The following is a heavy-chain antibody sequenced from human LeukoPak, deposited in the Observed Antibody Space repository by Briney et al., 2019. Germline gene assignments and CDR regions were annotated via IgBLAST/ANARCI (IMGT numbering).Heavy chain of an antibody. CDR1: GYTFTSYA. CDR3: ARGPMVTPVYRHGDYFDY. J-gene: IGHJ4*02. D-gene: IGHD2-21*02. CDR2: INAGNGNT. Sequence: ASVKVSCKASGYTFTSYAMHWVRQAPGQRLEWMGWINAGNGNTKYSQKFQGRVTMTTDTSTSTAYMELRSLRSDDTAVYYCARGPMVTPVYRHGDYFDYWGQGTLVTVSS. V-gene: IGHV1-3*01.